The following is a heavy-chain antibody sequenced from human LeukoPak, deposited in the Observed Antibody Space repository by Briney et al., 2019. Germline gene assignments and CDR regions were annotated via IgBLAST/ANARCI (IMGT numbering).Heavy chain of an antibody. CDR1: GFTFNNYA. CDR3: AKDPVYGSGQSHPSDY. V-gene: IGHV3-23*01. J-gene: IGHJ4*02. Sequence: PGGSLRLSCAASGFTFNNYAMSWVRQAPGKGLEWVSTVSGNGGITYYADSMKGRFTISRDNSKNTLFLQMNSLRGEDTAVYYCAKDPVYGSGQSHPSDYWGQGTLVTVSS. D-gene: IGHD3-3*01. CDR2: VSGNGGIT.